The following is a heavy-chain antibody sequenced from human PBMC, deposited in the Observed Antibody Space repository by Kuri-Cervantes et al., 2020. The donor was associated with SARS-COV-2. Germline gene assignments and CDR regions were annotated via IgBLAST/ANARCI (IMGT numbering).Heavy chain of an antibody. V-gene: IGHV4-59*01. CDR2: IYYDGST. CDR1: GGSISSYY. CDR3: ARASTSFDD. Sequence: SETLSLTCTVSGGSISSYYWSWIRQPPGKGLEWIGHIYYDGSTNYKTSHKGRVTISLDTSKNQFSLKVDSVTAADTAVYYCARASTSFDDWGHGTLVTVSS. J-gene: IGHJ4*01.